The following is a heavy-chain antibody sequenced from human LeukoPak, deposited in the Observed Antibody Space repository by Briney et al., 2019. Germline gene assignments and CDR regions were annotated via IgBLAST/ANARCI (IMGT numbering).Heavy chain of an antibody. Sequence: GASVKVSCKAFGYTFTSNYMHWVRQAPGQGPEWMGVISPSGGSTTYAQKFQGRVTLTRDMSTSTDYLELSSLRSEDTAVYYCAREWELETLDYWGQGTLVTVSS. CDR2: ISPSGGST. V-gene: IGHV1-46*01. D-gene: IGHD1-26*01. J-gene: IGHJ4*02. CDR3: AREWELETLDY. CDR1: GYTFTSNY.